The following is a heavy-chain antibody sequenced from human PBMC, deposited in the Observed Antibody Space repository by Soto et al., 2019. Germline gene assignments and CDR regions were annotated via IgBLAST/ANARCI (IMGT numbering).Heavy chain of an antibody. D-gene: IGHD2-15*01. CDR1: GFTFSSYA. CDR3: AKWPPGYLVAATLSY. V-gene: IGHV3-23*01. Sequence: VGSLRLSCAASGFTFSSYAMSWVRQAPGKGLEWVSAISGSGGSTYYADSVKGRFTISRDNSKNTLYLQMNSLRAEDTAVYYYAKWPPGYLVAATLSYWGQGTLVTSPQ. J-gene: IGHJ4*02. CDR2: ISGSGGST.